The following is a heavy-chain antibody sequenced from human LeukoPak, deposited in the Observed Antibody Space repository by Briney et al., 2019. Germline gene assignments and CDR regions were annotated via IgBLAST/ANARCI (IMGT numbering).Heavy chain of an antibody. J-gene: IGHJ5*02. CDR2: INHSGST. V-gene: IGHV4-34*01. Sequence: SETLSLTCAVYGGSFSGYHWSWIRQPPGKGLEWIGEINHSGSTNYNPSLKSRVTISVDTSKNQFSLKLSSVTAADTAVYYCARVGYSSSSDWFDPWGQGTLVTVSS. D-gene: IGHD6-6*01. CDR1: GGSFSGYH. CDR3: ARVGYSSSSDWFDP.